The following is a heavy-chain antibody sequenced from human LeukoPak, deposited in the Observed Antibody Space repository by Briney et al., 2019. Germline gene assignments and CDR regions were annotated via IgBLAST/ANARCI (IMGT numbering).Heavy chain of an antibody. CDR2: IYHSGST. V-gene: IGHV4-4*02. CDR3: AKDPRGSRPFEY. D-gene: IGHD3-16*01. CDR1: GGSISSSNW. J-gene: IGHJ4*02. Sequence: SETLSLTCAVSGGSISSSNWWSWVRQPPGKGLEWIGEIYHSGSTNYNPSLKSRVTISVDKSKNQFSLKLSSVTAADTAVYYCAKDPRGSRPFEYWGQGTLVTVSS.